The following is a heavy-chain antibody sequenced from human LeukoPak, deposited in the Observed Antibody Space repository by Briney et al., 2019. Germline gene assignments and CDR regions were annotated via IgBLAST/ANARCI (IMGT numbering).Heavy chain of an antibody. D-gene: IGHD2-2*01. CDR3: RMVYCSSTSCVIGAFDI. CDR1: GYTLTELS. V-gene: IGHV1-24*01. J-gene: IGHJ3*02. CDR2: FDPEDGET. Sequence: ASVKVSCEVSGYTLTELSMHWVRQAPGKGLEWMGGFDPEDGETIYVQKFQGRVTMTEDTSTDTAYMELSSLRSEDTAVYYCRMVYCSSTSCVIGAFDIWGQGTMVTVSS.